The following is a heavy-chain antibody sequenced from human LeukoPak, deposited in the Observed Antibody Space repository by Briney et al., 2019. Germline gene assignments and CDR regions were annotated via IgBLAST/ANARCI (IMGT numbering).Heavy chain of an antibody. CDR2: ISSSSSYI. Sequence: GGSLRLSCAASGFTFSSYSMNWVRQAPGKGLEWVSSISSSSSYIYYADSVKGRFTISRDNAKNSLYLQMNSLRAEDTAMYYCARGRIAAAITFDYWGQGTLVTVSS. J-gene: IGHJ4*02. V-gene: IGHV3-21*01. D-gene: IGHD6-13*01. CDR3: ARGRIAAAITFDY. CDR1: GFTFSSYS.